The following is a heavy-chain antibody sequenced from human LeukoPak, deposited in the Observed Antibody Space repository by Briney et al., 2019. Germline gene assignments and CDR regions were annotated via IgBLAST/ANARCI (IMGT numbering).Heavy chain of an antibody. D-gene: IGHD6-13*01. V-gene: IGHV3-23*01. CDR3: ARVIAAAGGHDY. CDR1: GFTFSSYA. J-gene: IGHJ4*02. Sequence: GGSLRLSCAASGFTFSSYAMSWVRQAPGKGLEWVSAISGSGGSTYYADSVKGRFTISRDNSKNTLYLQMNSLRAEDTAVYYCARVIAAAGGHDYWGQGTLVTVSS. CDR2: ISGSGGST.